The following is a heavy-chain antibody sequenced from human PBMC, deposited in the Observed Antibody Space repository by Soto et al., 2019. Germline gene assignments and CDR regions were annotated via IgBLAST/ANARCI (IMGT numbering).Heavy chain of an antibody. J-gene: IGHJ6*02. CDR3: ARVSVTGIYGEDV. CDR1: RGTFGNYA. D-gene: IGHD3-10*01. Sequence: QVQLVQSGAEVKKPGSSVKVSCKASRGTFGNYAISWVRQAPGHGLEWMGGIMPVFGTVNYAQNFQGRVTITADKFTNTAYMELSSLRSEDTAVYYCARVSVTGIYGEDVWGQGTTVTVSS. CDR2: IMPVFGTV. V-gene: IGHV1-69*06.